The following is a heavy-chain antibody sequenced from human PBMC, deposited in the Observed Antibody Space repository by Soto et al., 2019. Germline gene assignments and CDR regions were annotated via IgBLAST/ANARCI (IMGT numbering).Heavy chain of an antibody. CDR3: ARAGYSSGWSSGA. J-gene: IGHJ4*02. D-gene: IGHD6-19*01. V-gene: IGHV4-34*01. CDR2: INHSGST. Sequence: SETLSLTCAVYGGSFSGYYWSWIRQPPGKGLEWIGEINHSGSTNYNPSLKSRVTISVDTSKNQFSLKLSSVTAADTAVYYCARAGYSSGWSSGAWGQGTLVTVSS. CDR1: GGSFSGYY.